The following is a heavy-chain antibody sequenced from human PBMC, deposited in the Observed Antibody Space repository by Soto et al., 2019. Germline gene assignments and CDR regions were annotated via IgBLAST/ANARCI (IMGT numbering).Heavy chain of an antibody. Sequence: EVQLVASGGGLVQPGGSPRLSCAASGFTVSSYLMHWVRQAPGKGLVWVSRINSDGSSTSFADSVKGRFTISRDNAKNTLYLQMNSLRAEDTAVYYCARVNYGDYGGVYDYWGQGTLVTVSS. V-gene: IGHV3-74*01. CDR2: INSDGSST. CDR1: GFTVSSYL. CDR3: ARVNYGDYGGVYDY. J-gene: IGHJ4*02. D-gene: IGHD4-17*01.